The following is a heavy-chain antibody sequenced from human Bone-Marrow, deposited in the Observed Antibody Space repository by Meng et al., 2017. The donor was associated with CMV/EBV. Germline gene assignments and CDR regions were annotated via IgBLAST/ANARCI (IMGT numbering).Heavy chain of an antibody. J-gene: IGHJ4*02. V-gene: IGHV4-38-2*02. CDR3: ARSYCSDGGCYSDY. D-gene: IGHD2-15*01. CDR1: GYSISSVYY. CDR2: IYHSGST. Sequence: SEPLSLTCTVSGYSISSVYYWGWIRQAPGKGLEWLGRIYHSGSTYYNPSLKSRVTISVDTSKNQFSLKLSSVTAADTAVYYCARSYCSDGGCYSDYWGQGTLVTVSS.